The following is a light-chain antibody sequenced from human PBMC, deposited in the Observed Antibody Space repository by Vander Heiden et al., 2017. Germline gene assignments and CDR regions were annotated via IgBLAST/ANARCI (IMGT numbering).Light chain of an antibody. J-gene: IGLJ3*02. Sequence: QSVLTQPPSVSGAPGQRVTISCTGSSSNIGAGSDVHWYQQLPGTAPKLLIYANTNRPSGVPDRFSGSKSGTSASLAITGLQAEDEADYYGQSYATSLRAWVFGGGTKVTVL. CDR3: QSYATSLRAWV. V-gene: IGLV1-40*01. CDR1: SSNIGAGSD. CDR2: ANT.